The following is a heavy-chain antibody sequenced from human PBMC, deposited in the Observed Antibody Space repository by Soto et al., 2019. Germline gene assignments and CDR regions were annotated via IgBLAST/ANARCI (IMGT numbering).Heavy chain of an antibody. Sequence: EVQLLESGGGLVQPGGSLRLSCAASGFTFSSYAMSWVRQAPGKGLEWVSGISGSGGSTYYADSVKGRFTISRDTSKDTLYLQMNSRRAEDTAVYYWAKEKGYSSSWFEFDDWGQGTRVTVAS. J-gene: IGHJ4*02. V-gene: IGHV3-23*01. CDR2: ISGSGGST. CDR3: AKEKGYSSSWFEFDD. D-gene: IGHD6-13*01. CDR1: GFTFSSYA.